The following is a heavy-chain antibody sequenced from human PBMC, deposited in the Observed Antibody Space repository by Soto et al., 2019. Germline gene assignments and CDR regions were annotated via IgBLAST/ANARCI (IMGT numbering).Heavy chain of an antibody. CDR2: INAGNGNT. CDR3: ARGLNVYYFDY. D-gene: IGHD3-16*01. CDR1: GYTFTDYS. J-gene: IGHJ4*02. Sequence: ASVKVSCKASGYTFTDYSIHWVRQAPGQRREWMGWINAGNGNTKYSQKFQGRVTITRDTSASTAYMELSSLRSEDTALYYCARGLNVYYFDYWGQGTLVTVSS. V-gene: IGHV1-3*01.